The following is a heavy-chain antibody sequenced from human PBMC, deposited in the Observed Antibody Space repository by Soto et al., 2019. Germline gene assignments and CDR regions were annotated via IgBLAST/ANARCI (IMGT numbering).Heavy chain of an antibody. V-gene: IGHV3-23*01. CDR3: AKDPRSRLLFPYFDY. D-gene: IGHD2-21*02. J-gene: IGHJ4*02. CDR1: GFTFSSYA. CDR2: ISGSGGST. Sequence: GGSLRLSCAASGFTFSSYAMSWVRQAPGKGLEWVSAISGSGGSTYYADSVKGRFTISRDNSKNTLYLQMNSLRAEDTAVYYCAKDPRSRLLFPYFDYWGQGTLVTVSS.